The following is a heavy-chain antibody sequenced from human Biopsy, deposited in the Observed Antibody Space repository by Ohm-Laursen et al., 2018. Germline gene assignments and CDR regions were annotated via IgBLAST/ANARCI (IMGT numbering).Heavy chain of an antibody. D-gene: IGHD5-12*01. J-gene: IGHJ4*02. V-gene: IGHV4-31*03. Sequence: TLSLTCTVSGDSISSGGNYWSWIRQFPGKGLEWIAYIYHTGSTYYNPSLKSRLSIAIDTSKNQFSVSLRSVTAADTAVYYCARADMVTTSVDYWGQGTLVTVSS. CDR3: ARADMVTTSVDY. CDR2: IYHTGST. CDR1: GDSISSGGNY.